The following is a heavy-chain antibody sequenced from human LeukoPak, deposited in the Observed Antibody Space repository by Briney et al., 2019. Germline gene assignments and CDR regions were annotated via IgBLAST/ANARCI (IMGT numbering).Heavy chain of an antibody. J-gene: IGHJ6*02. D-gene: IGHD5-12*01. CDR2: INPNSGGT. CDR3: ARDLGSGYDPRAGYYYYGMDV. Sequence: ASVKVSCKASGYTFTGYYMHWVRQAPGQGLEWMGWINPNSGGTNYAQKFQGSVTMTRDTSISTAYMELSRLRSDDTAVYYCARDLGSGYDPRAGYYYYGMDVWGQGTTVTVSS. CDR1: GYTFTGYY. V-gene: IGHV1-2*02.